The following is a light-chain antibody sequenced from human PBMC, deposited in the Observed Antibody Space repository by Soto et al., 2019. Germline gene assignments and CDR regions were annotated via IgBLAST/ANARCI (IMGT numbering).Light chain of an antibody. J-gene: IGLJ1*01. Sequence: QSALTQPPSVSGSPGQSVTISCTGTSSDVGSYNRVSWYQQPPGTAPKLMIYDVSTRPSGVPDRVSGSKSGNTASLTISGLQAEDEADYYCSLYTSSSTFFFGTVPNLTVL. CDR2: DVS. V-gene: IGLV2-18*01. CDR1: SSDVGSYNR. CDR3: SLYTSSSTFF.